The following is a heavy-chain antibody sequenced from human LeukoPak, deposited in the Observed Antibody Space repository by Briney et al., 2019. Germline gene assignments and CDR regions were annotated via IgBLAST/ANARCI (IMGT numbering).Heavy chain of an antibody. CDR3: AKDKVPAAKHWFDP. CDR1: GFTFSSYG. J-gene: IGHJ5*02. D-gene: IGHD2-2*01. V-gene: IGHV3-30*02. CDR2: IRYDGSNK. Sequence: GGSLRLSCAASGFTFSSYGMHWVRQAPGKGLEWVAFIRYDGSNKYYADSVKGRFTISRDNSKNTLYLQMNSLRAEDTAVYYCAKDKVPAAKHWFDPWGQGTLVTVSS.